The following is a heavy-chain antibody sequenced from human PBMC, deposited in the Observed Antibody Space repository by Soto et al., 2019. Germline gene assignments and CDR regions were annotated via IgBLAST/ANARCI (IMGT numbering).Heavy chain of an antibody. J-gene: IGHJ6*03. CDR2: INPNSGGT. CDR3: ARGTAGDFWSGYYSSTSTEF. Sequence: ASVKVSCKASGYTFTGYYVHWVRQAPGQGLEWMGWINPNSGGTNYAQKFQGWVTMTRDTSISTAYMELSRLRSDDTAVYYCARGTAGDFWSGYYSSTSTEFWGKGPTVTV. CDR1: GYTFTGYY. V-gene: IGHV1-2*04. D-gene: IGHD3-3*01.